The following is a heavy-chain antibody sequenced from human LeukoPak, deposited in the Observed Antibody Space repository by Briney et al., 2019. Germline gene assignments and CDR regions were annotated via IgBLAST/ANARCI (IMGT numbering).Heavy chain of an antibody. V-gene: IGHV1-2*02. D-gene: IGHD5-12*01. J-gene: IGHJ4*02. CDR3: ARVDIVATTLDY. CDR1: GYTFTGYY. CDR2: INPNSGGT. Sequence: GASVKVSCKASGYTFTGYYMHWVRHAPGQGLEWMGWINPNSGGTNYAQKFQGRVTMTRDTSISTAYMELSRLRSDDTAVYYCARVDIVATTLDYWGQGTLVTVSS.